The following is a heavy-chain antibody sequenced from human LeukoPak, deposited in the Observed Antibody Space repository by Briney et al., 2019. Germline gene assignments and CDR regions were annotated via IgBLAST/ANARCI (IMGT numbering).Heavy chain of an antibody. J-gene: IGHJ4*02. CDR2: INYNGNNK. CDR3: ERDRDTRSYYILY. CDR1: GFSFSSYG. D-gene: IGHD3-10*01. Sequence: PGGSLRLSCAASGFSFSSYGIHWVRQAPGKGLEWVAFINYNGNNKCYADSVKGRFTISRDNSKNTVYLEMNSLREGDTAVYYCERDRDTRSYYILYWGQGTLVTVSS. V-gene: IGHV3-30*02.